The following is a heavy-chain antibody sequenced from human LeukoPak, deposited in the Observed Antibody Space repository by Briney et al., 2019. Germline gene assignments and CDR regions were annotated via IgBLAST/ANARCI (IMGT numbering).Heavy chain of an antibody. V-gene: IGHV1-24*01. CDR1: GYTLTELS. J-gene: IGHJ6*03. D-gene: IGHD1-1*01. CDR3: ATSSSLKLERRGTYYMDV. CDR2: FDPEDGET. Sequence: VASVKVSCKVSGYTLTELSMHWVRQAPGKGLEWMGGFDPEDGETIYAQKFQGRVTMTEDTSTDTAYMELSSLRSEDTAVYYCATSSSLKLERRGTYYMDVWGKGTTVTVSS.